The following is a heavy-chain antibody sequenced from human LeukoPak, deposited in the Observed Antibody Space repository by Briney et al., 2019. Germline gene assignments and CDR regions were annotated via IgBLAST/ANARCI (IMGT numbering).Heavy chain of an antibody. CDR2: IRSTANGYAT. J-gene: IGHJ3*02. Sequence: GGSLRLSCAASGFTFSGSALHWVRQASGKGLEWVGRIRSTANGYATAYAASVKGRFTISRDDSKNTAYLQMDSLRAEDTAVYYCARVSPNLRNAFDIWGQGTMVTVSS. V-gene: IGHV3-73*01. D-gene: IGHD1-14*01. CDR1: GFTFSGSA. CDR3: ARVSPNLRNAFDI.